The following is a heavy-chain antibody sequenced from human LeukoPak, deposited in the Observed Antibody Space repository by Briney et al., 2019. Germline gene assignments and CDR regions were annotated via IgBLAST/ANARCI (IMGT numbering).Heavy chain of an antibody. CDR2: IIPILGIA. J-gene: IGHJ6*02. V-gene: IGHV1-69*04. D-gene: IGHD5-18*01. CDR3: AARHGYTYGYDAYGMDV. Sequence: SVKVSCKASGGTFSTYAVSWVRQAPGQGLEWMGRIIPILGIANYAQKFQGRVTITADKSTSTAYMELSSLRSEDTAVYYCAARHGYTYGYDAYGMDVWGQGTTVTVSS. CDR1: GGTFSTYA.